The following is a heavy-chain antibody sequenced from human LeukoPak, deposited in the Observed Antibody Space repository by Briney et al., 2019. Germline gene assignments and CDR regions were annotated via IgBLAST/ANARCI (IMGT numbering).Heavy chain of an antibody. Sequence: PSETLSLSCANYGGSFSGYYWSWIRQPPGKGLEWIGEINHSGTTNYNPSLKRRVTISLDASKNQFPLMLNSVPAAATAVCYCASPPDISMLRGYFDGWGQGTLVTVSS. D-gene: IGHD3-10*01. CDR3: ASPPDISMLRGYFDG. J-gene: IGHJ4*02. V-gene: IGHV4-34*01. CDR2: INHSGTT. CDR1: GGSFSGYY.